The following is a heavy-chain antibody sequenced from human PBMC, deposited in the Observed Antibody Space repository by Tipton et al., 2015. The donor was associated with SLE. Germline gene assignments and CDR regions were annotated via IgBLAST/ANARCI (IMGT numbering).Heavy chain of an antibody. J-gene: IGHJ6*03. CDR3: AKAVKLLDYYYYYMDV. Sequence: SLRLSCAASGFTFSSYAMSWVRQAPGKGLEWVSAISGSGGSTYYADSVKGRFTISRDNSKNTLYLQMNSLRAEDTAVYYCAKAVKLLDYYYYYMDVWGKGTTVTVSS. D-gene: IGHD1-26*01. CDR2: ISGSGGST. V-gene: IGHV3-23*01. CDR1: GFTFSSYA.